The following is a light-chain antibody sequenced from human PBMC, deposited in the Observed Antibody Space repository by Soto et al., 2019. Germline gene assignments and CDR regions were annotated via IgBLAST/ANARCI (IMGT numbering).Light chain of an antibody. V-gene: IGKV3-20*01. CDR3: QQYGNSPQT. CDR2: GAS. CDR1: QSVNSSY. J-gene: IGKJ1*01. Sequence: IVLTQSPGTLSLSPGERVTLSCRASQSVNSSYLAWYQHKPGQDPRLLIYGASTRATRIPHRFSGSGSGTDFTLTIVRREPGDFAVYYCQQYGNSPQTFGQGTKVDIK.